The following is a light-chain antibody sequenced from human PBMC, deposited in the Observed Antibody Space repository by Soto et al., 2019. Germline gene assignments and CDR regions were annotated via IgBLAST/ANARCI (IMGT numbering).Light chain of an antibody. CDR3: RSYAGRNTYV. V-gene: IGLV2-11*01. J-gene: IGLJ1*01. Sequence: QSALTQPRSVSGSPGQSVTISCTGTSSDVGGHTFVSWYQLHPGTAPKLIIFDVSKRPSGVPDRFSGSKSGNTASLTISGLQAEDEADYHCRSYAGRNTYVFGTGTKLTVL. CDR1: SSDVGGHTF. CDR2: DVS.